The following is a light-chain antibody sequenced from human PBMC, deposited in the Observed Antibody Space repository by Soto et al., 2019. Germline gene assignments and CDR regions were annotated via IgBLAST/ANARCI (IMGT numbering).Light chain of an antibody. CDR2: SAS. J-gene: IGKJ5*01. Sequence: DIQMTQSPSSLSASVGDRVTITCRASQDISVYLAWYQQKPGKVPKLLIYSASTLQSGVPSRFSGSGSGTDFSLTISSLQSEDVATYFCQKFTTSPLTFGQGTRLEIK. V-gene: IGKV1-27*01. CDR1: QDISVY. CDR3: QKFTTSPLT.